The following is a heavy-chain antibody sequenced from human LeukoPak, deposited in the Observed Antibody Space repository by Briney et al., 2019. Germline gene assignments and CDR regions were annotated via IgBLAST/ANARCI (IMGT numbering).Heavy chain of an antibody. Sequence: ASVKVSCKASGYTFTGYYMHWVRQAPGQGLEWMGWINPNSGGTKYAQKFQGRVTITADKSTSTAYMELSSLRSEDTAVYYCANLMTTVTPHASYWGQGTLVTVSS. CDR1: GYTFTGYY. J-gene: IGHJ4*02. CDR3: ANLMTTVTPHASY. V-gene: IGHV1-2*02. D-gene: IGHD4-17*01. CDR2: INPNSGGT.